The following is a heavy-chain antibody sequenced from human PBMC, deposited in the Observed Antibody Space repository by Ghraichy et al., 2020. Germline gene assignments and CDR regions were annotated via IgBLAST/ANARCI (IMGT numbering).Heavy chain of an antibody. J-gene: IGHJ4*02. V-gene: IGHV3-30*18. CDR1: GFTFSSYG. CDR2: ISYDGSNK. Sequence: LSLTCAASGFTFSSYGMHWVRQAPGKGLEWVAVISYDGSNKYYADSVKGRFTISRDNSKNTLYLQMNSLRAEDTAVYYCAKDLPKYWGQGTLVTVSS. CDR3: AKDLPKY.